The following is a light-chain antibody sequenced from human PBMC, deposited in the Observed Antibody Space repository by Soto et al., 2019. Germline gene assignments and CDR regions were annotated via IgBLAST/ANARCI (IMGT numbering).Light chain of an antibody. CDR2: AAS. CDR3: QQYNSYWT. V-gene: IGKV1-5*01. Sequence: DIQMTQSPSTLSASVGDRVTITCRARQNIVNWLAWYQQKPGKAPNLLIYAASTLESGVPSRFSGSASGTEFTLTISSLQPDDFATYYCQQYNSYWTFGQGTKVDIK. J-gene: IGKJ1*01. CDR1: QNIVNW.